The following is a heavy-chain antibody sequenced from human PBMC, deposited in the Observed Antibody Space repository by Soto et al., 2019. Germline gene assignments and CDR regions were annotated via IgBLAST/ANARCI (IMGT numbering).Heavy chain of an antibody. J-gene: IGHJ4*02. V-gene: IGHV3-30*18. D-gene: IGHD6-6*01. CDR3: AKDPEYRRSTLRNYFDY. Sequence: QVQLVESGGGVVQPGRSLRLSCVASGFSFSDYGMHWVRQAPGKGLEWVAVIPYDGSNQYYADSVKGRFTISRDNSKNTLYLQMNSLRAEDTAVYYCAKDPEYRRSTLRNYFDYWGQGTLVTVSS. CDR2: IPYDGSNQ. CDR1: GFSFSDYG.